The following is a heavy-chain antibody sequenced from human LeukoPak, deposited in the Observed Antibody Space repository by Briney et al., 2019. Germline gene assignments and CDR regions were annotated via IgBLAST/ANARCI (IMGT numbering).Heavy chain of an antibody. CDR1: GFTFSTFS. CDR3: ARSGSHDY. J-gene: IGHJ4*02. Sequence: GGSLRLSCAASGFTFSTFSMNWVRQAPGKGLEWVSYISPSSSAIDHADSVKGRFTISRDNAKNSLYLQMNSLRADDTAVYYCARSGSHDYWGQGTLVTVSS. V-gene: IGHV3-48*04. CDR2: ISPSSSAI. D-gene: IGHD1-26*01.